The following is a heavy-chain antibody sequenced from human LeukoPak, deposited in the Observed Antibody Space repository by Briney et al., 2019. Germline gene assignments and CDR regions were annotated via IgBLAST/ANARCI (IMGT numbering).Heavy chain of an antibody. CDR3: ARDWAYCSSTSCYNWFDP. J-gene: IGHJ5*02. D-gene: IGHD2-2*01. CDR2: IIPIFGTA. V-gene: IGHV1-69*13. CDR1: GGTFSSYA. Sequence: SVKVSCKAPGGTFSSYAISWVRQAPGQGLEWMGGIIPIFGTANYAQKFQGRVTITADESTSTAYMELSSLRSEDTAVYYCARDWAYCSSTSCYNWFDPWGQGTLVTVSS.